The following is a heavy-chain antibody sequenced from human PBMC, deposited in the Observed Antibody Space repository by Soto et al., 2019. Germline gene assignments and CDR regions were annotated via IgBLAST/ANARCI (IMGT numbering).Heavy chain of an antibody. CDR1: VFTFSSYA. CDR3: ARGGIKQMVVYYGMEV. J-gene: IGHJ6*02. V-gene: IGHV3-30-3*01. D-gene: IGHD6-13*01. Sequence: VVSRRLSCSSSVFTFSSYAIHWFRQAPVNGLEWVAVISYDGSNKYYAYSVKGRFTISRDNSKNTLYLQMNSLRAEDTAVYYCARGGIKQMVVYYGMEVWGQGTTVTVSS. CDR2: ISYDGSNK.